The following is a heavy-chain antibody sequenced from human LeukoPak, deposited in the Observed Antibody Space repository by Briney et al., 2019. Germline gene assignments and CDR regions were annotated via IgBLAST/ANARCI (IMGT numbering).Heavy chain of an antibody. V-gene: IGHV3-48*03. CDR1: GFTFSNFE. CDR2: ISTGGSII. J-gene: IGHJ4*02. CDR3: ARERYSGYYFDC. D-gene: IGHD5-18*01. Sequence: GGSLRLSCAASGFTFSNFEMNWVRQAPGKGLEWVSYISTGGSIIHYADSVKGRFTISRDNAKNSLHLEMNSLRAEDTAIYYCARERYSGYYFDCWGQGTLVTVSS.